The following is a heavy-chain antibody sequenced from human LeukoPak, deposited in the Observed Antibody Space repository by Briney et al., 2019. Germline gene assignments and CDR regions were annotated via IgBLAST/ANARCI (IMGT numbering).Heavy chain of an antibody. CDR3: AKAQSGSGSLLSY. D-gene: IGHD6-19*01. CDR1: GFTFSSYG. CDR2: ISVSGSGT. Sequence: GGSLRLSCAASGFTFSSYGMNWVRQAPGKGLEWVSSISVSGSGTNYADSVKGRFTISRDNSKNTLYLQMNSLRAEDTAVYFCAKAQSGSGSLLSYWGQGTLVTVSS. J-gene: IGHJ4*02. V-gene: IGHV3-23*01.